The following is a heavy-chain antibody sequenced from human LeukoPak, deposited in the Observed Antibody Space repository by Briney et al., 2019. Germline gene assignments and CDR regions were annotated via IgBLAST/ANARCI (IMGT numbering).Heavy chain of an antibody. Sequence: SETLSLTCTVSGGSISSSSYYWGWIRQPPGKGLEWIGSIYYSGSTYYNPSLKSRVTISVDTSKNQFSLKLSSVTAADTAVYYCARAVPDYGDYHDYWGQGTLVTVSS. D-gene: IGHD4-17*01. CDR3: ARAVPDYGDYHDY. J-gene: IGHJ4*02. V-gene: IGHV4-39*07. CDR1: GGSISSSSYY. CDR2: IYYSGST.